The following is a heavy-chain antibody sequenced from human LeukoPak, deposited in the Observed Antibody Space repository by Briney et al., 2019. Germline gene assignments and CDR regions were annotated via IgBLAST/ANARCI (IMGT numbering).Heavy chain of an antibody. CDR3: ARGTAVAGTRDAFDI. Sequence: SEPLSLTCAVYGGSFSGYSWSWFREPPGQGLAWLGEINHSGSTNYNPSLKSRVTISVDTSKNQFSLKLSSVTAADTAVYYCARGTAVAGTRDAFDIWGQGTMVTVSS. D-gene: IGHD6-19*01. J-gene: IGHJ3*02. CDR2: INHSGST. CDR1: GGSFSGYS. V-gene: IGHV4-34*01.